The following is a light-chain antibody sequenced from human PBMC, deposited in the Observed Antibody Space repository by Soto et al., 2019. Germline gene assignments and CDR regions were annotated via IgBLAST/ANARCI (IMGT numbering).Light chain of an antibody. Sequence: QSALTQPASVSGSPGQSITISCTGTSGDVGSYDLVSWYQQHPGKAPKLMIYEGSKRPSGVSNRFSGSKSGNTASLTISGLQAEDEADYYCSSYAASSTSLGVFGGGTKLTVL. J-gene: IGLJ3*02. CDR1: SGDVGSYDL. CDR3: SSYAASSTSLGV. V-gene: IGLV2-23*01. CDR2: EGS.